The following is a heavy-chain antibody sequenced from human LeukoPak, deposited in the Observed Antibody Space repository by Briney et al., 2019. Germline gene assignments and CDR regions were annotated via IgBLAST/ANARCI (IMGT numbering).Heavy chain of an antibody. Sequence: ASVKVSCQASVYTFTRYYMHWLRQAPAQGLEWMGWINPDSGSTNYAQKFQGRVIMTRDTSISTAYMELSRLRSDDTAVYYCARESTIFGYSSSWAAFDIWGQGTMVTVSS. CDR3: ARESTIFGYSSSWAAFDI. V-gene: IGHV1-2*02. D-gene: IGHD6-13*01. CDR1: VYTFTRYY. CDR2: INPDSGST. J-gene: IGHJ3*02.